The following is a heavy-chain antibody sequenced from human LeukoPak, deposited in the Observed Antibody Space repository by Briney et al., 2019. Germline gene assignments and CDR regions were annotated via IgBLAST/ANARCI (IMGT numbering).Heavy chain of an antibody. D-gene: IGHD3-9*01. V-gene: IGHV3-30*03. CDR2: ISYDGSNK. CDR1: GFTFSSYG. Sequence: GGSLRLSCAASGFTFSSYGMHWVRQAPGKGLEWVAVISYDGSNKYYADSVKGRFTISRDNPKNTLYLQMNSLRAEDTAVYYCARDATATDYDILTGHQYYYYYGMDVWGKGTTVTVSS. CDR3: ARDATATDYDILTGHQYYYYYGMDV. J-gene: IGHJ6*04.